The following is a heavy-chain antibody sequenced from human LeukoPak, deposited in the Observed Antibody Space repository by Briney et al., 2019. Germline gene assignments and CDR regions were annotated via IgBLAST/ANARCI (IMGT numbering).Heavy chain of an antibody. J-gene: IGHJ4*02. CDR1: GGSISSYY. D-gene: IGHD1-1*01. CDR2: IYYSGNT. CDR3: ARDGATGVLDH. V-gene: IGHV4-59*12. Sequence: NPSETLSLTCTVSGGSISSYYWSWIRQPPGKGLEWIGYIYYSGNTAYNPSLKSRVTISLDTSENQFSLNLTSVTAADTAVYFCARDGATGVLDHWGQGTLVTVSS.